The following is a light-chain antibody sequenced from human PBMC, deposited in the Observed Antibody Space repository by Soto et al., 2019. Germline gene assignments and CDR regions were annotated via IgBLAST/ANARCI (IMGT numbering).Light chain of an antibody. CDR3: QQFNNYLLT. J-gene: IGKJ4*01. CDR2: DAS. CDR1: QGISSA. Sequence: AIQLTQSPSSLSASVGDRVTITCRASQGISSALAWYQQKPGKAPKLLIYDASSLESGVPSRFSGSGSGTDFTLTISSLQAEDFATYYCQQFNNYLLTFGGGTKVEIK. V-gene: IGKV1D-13*01.